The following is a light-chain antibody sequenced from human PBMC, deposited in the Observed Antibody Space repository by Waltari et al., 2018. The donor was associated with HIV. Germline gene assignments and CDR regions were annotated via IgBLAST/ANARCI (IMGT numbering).Light chain of an antibody. CDR1: RSNIGSNY. CDR3: ASWDDNLSGWV. V-gene: IGLV1-47*01. J-gene: IGLJ3*02. CDR2: SRD. Sequence: QSVLPQPPSASGTPGQSVSIPCSGSRSNIGSNYVYWYQHPPGPTPKVVIDSRDQRPSGVPDRFSGSNAGTSASLAISGLRSEDEAHYYCASWDDNLSGWVFGGGTKLTVL.